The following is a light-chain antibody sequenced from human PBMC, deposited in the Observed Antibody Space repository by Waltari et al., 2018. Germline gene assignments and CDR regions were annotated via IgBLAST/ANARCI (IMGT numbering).Light chain of an antibody. CDR3: YAATDNNRV. J-gene: IGLJ3*02. CDR2: KDS. V-gene: IGLV3-27*01. CDR1: VLGRKY. Sequence: SYELTQPSSVSVSPGQTARITCSGDVLGRKYARWCQQKPGQAPLLVIYKDSERPSGIPERFSGSSSGTTVTLTINGAQVEDEADYYCYAATDNNRVFGGGTKLIVL.